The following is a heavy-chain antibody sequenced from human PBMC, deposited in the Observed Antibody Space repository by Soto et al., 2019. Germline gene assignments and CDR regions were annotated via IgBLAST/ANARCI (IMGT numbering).Heavy chain of an antibody. J-gene: IGHJ6*03. CDR3: AKDRMVRGDPYYYYMDV. Sequence: GGSLRLSCAASGFTFSSYAMSWVRQAPGKGLEWVSAIRGSGGSTYYADSVKGRFTISRDNSKNTLYLQMNSLRAEDTAVYYCAKDRMVRGDPYYYYMDVWGKGTTVTVSS. CDR1: GFTFSSYA. V-gene: IGHV3-23*01. CDR2: IRGSGGST. D-gene: IGHD3-10*01.